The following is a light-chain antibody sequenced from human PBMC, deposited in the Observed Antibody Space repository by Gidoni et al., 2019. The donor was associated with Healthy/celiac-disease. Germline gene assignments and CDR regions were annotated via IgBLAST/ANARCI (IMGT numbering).Light chain of an antibody. J-gene: IGLJ2*01. V-gene: IGLV3-21*02. CDR1: NLGSTS. CDR2: DDS. CDR3: QVWDSSSDHVV. Sequence: SYVLTPPPSVSVAPGQTARITCGGNNLGSTSVHWYQQKPGQAPVLVVYDDSDRPSGIPERFSGSNSGNAATLTISRVEAGDEADYYCQVWDSSSDHVVFGGGTKLTVL.